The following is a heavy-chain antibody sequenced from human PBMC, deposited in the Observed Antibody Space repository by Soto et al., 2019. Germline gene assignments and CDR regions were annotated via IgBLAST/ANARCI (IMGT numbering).Heavy chain of an antibody. CDR1: GYTFTGYY. V-gene: IGHV1-2*02. CDR2: INPNSGGT. D-gene: IGHD3-22*01. Sequence: ASVKVSCKASGYTFTGYYMHWVRQAPGQGLEWMGWINPNSGGTNYAQKFQGRVTMTRDTSISTAYMELSRLRSDDTAVYYCASGGEGYYDSSGYYPPDYWGQGTLATVSS. CDR3: ASGGEGYYDSSGYYPPDY. J-gene: IGHJ4*02.